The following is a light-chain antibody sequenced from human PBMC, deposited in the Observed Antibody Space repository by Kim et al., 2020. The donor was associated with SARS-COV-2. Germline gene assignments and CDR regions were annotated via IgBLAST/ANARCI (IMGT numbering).Light chain of an antibody. J-gene: IGKJ2*01. CDR3: QQYNGYPYT. CDR2: GAS. V-gene: IGKV1-16*02. Sequence: DIQMTQSPPSLSASVGDRVTITCRASQGINNYLAWFQQKPGKAPKSLIYGASTLHSGVPSKFSGSGFGTDFTLTISDLQPEDFATYYCQQYNGYPYTFGQGTKLEI. CDR1: QGINNY.